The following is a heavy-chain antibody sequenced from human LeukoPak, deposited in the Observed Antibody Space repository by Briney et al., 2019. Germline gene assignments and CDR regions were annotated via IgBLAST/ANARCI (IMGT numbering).Heavy chain of an antibody. V-gene: IGHV4-59*11. J-gene: IGHJ6*03. CDR1: GGSISSHY. CDR3: ARGYSSSWSNYYYYYMDV. CDR2: IYYSGST. D-gene: IGHD6-13*01. Sequence: SETLSLTCTVSGGSISSHYWSWIRQPPGKGLEWIGYIYYSGSTNYNPYLKSRVTISVDTSKNQFSLKLSSVTAADTAVYYCARGYSSSWSNYYYYYMDVWGKGTTVTVSS.